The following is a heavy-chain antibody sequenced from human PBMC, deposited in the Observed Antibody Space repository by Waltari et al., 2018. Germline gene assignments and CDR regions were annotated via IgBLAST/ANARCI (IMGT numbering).Heavy chain of an antibody. CDR1: GYAINSAYS. Sequence: QVQLQESGPGLVRPSETLSLTCAVSGYAINSAYSWAWIRQPPGQGLEWIATIYHGGDTFYNPSLKSRVTISMDTSKNQFSLKLSSVTAADTAVYHCMRQVLGYCTSAACRRLESWGQGTLVTVSS. D-gene: IGHD5-12*01. CDR3: MRQVLGYCTSAACRRLES. V-gene: IGHV4-38-2*01. CDR2: IYHGGDT. J-gene: IGHJ4*02.